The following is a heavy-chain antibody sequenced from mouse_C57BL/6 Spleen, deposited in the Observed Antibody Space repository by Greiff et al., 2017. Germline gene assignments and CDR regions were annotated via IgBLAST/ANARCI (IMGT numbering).Heavy chain of an antibody. Sequence: VQLQQPGAELVKPGASVKLSCKASGYTFPSYWMNWVKQRPGRGLEWFGRIVPNRGGTMYTEKLKSKATPTVDKPSSTAYMQLSSLTSEDTAVYYCAINYLNAMDYWGQGTSVTVSS. CDR2: IVPNRGGT. V-gene: IGHV1-72*01. CDR3: AINYLNAMDY. J-gene: IGHJ4*01. D-gene: IGHD1-3*01. CDR1: GYTFPSYW.